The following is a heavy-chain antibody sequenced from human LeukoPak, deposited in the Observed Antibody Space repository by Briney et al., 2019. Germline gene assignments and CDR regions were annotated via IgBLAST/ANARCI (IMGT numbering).Heavy chain of an antibody. J-gene: IGHJ6*03. CDR1: GFTFSSYW. D-gene: IGHD6-13*01. V-gene: IGHV3-7*03. Sequence: GGSLRLSCAASGFTFSSYWMSWVRQAPGKGLDWVANIKQDGSEKYYVDPVKGRFTISRDNAKNSLYLQMNSLRAEDTALYYCAKGNSSSWYYYYYMDVWGKGTTVTISS. CDR2: IKQDGSEK. CDR3: AKGNSSSWYYYYYMDV.